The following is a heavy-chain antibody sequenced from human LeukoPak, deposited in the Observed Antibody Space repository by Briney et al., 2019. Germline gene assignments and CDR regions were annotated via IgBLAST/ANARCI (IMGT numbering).Heavy chain of an antibody. J-gene: IGHJ6*02. CDR3: ARGRFGVVIAGLYYYYGMDV. CDR2: IIPIFGTT. V-gene: IGHV1-69*13. D-gene: IGHD3-3*01. CDR1: GGTFSSYA. Sequence: SVKVSCTASGGTFSSYAISWVRQAPGQGLEWMGGIIPIFGTTNYAQKFQGRVTITADESTSTAYMELSSLRSEDTAVYYCARGRFGVVIAGLYYYYGMDVWGQGTTVTVSS.